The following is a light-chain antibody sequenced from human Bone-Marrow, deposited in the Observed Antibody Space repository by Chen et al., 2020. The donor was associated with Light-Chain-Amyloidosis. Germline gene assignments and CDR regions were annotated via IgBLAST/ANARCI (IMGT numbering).Light chain of an antibody. CDR2: QAS. V-gene: IGKV1-5*03. Sequence: DIQMTQSPFTLSASVGDRVTITCRAGHTISAWLAWYPQQPGKAPKVLIYQASSLESGVPSRFSGSGSGTEFTLTISSLQPDDFATYYCHQYKSFPWTFGQGTKLKMK. CDR1: HTISAW. CDR3: HQYKSFPWT. J-gene: IGKJ1*01.